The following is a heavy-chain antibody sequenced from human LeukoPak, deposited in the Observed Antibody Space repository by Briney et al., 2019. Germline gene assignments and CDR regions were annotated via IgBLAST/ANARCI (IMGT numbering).Heavy chain of an antibody. Sequence: ASVKVSCKASGYTLTSYYMHWVRQAPGQGLEWMGIINPSGGSTSYAQKFQGRVTMTRDTSTSTVYMELSSLRSEDTAVYHCARDSSGYYRTLDYWGQGTLVTVSS. CDR2: INPSGGST. J-gene: IGHJ4*02. D-gene: IGHD3-22*01. CDR1: GYTLTSYY. V-gene: IGHV1-46*01. CDR3: ARDSSGYYRTLDY.